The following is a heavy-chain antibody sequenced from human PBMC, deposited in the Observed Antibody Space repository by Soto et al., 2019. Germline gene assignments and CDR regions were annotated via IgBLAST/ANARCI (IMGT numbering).Heavy chain of an antibody. V-gene: IGHV3-23*01. CDR3: VKALGYCSGATCSYMDV. J-gene: IGHJ6*03. Sequence: EVQLLESGGDLVQPGGSLRLSCAASGFTFSTFAMSWVRQAPGKGLEWVSAITGSGGSTYYADSVRGRFTISRDNSKNTLYLQINSLRAEDTALYYCVKALGYCSGATCSYMDVWGKGTTVIVSS. CDR1: GFTFSTFA. D-gene: IGHD2-15*01. CDR2: ITGSGGST.